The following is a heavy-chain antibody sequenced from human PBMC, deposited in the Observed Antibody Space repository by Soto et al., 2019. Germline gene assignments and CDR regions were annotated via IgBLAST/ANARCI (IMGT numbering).Heavy chain of an antibody. J-gene: IGHJ4*02. Sequence: GESLKISCKGSGFTFTSYWIAWVRQMPGKGPEWMGVVFPGDSDTRYSPSFQGQVTISADKSITTVYMELNNLSPDDTAVYYCGRGRSGQIVVFYWGQGTPVTVSS. CDR2: VFPGDSDT. CDR1: GFTFTSYW. CDR3: GRGRSGQIVVFY. V-gene: IGHV5-51*01. D-gene: IGHD1-26*01.